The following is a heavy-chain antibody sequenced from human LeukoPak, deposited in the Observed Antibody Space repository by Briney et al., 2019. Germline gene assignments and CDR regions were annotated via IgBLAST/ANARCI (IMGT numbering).Heavy chain of an antibody. J-gene: IGHJ4*02. Sequence: ASVKDSCMHSVYSFTGYYMHCVRQAPGQGVGWRGWINPNIGGTNYAQKFQRRVTMTRDTSISTAYMELSRLRSDDPAVYYCARMSRWSASSGYYDDGDYWGQGTLVTVSS. V-gene: IGHV1-2*02. CDR3: ARMSRWSASSGYYDDGDY. CDR1: VYSFTGYY. CDR2: INPNIGGT. D-gene: IGHD3-22*01.